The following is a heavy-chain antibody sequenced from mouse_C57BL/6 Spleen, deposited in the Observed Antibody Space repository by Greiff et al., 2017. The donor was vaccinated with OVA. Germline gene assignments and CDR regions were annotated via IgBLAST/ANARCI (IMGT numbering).Heavy chain of an antibody. D-gene: IGHD4-1*01. CDR2: IDPSDSYT. J-gene: IGHJ2*01. Sequence: QVQLQQPGAELVKPGASVKLSCKASGYTFTSYWMQWVKQRPGQGLEWIGEIDPSDSYTNYNQKFKGKATLTVDTSSSTAYMQLSSLTSEDSAVYYCARGLGRSYFDYWGQGTTLTVSS. CDR3: ARGLGRSYFDY. V-gene: IGHV1-50*01. CDR1: GYTFTSYW.